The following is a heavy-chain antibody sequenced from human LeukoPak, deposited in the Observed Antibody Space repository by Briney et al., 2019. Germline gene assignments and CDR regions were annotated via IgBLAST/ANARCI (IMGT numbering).Heavy chain of an antibody. J-gene: IGHJ6*02. CDR1: GFTFSSYG. CDR3: ARAVLYYYYGMDV. Sequence: GGSLRLSCAASGFTFSSYGMHWVRQAPGKGLEWVAVIWYDGSNKYYADSVKGRFTISRDNSKNTLYLQMNSLRAEDTAVYYCARAVLYYYYGMDVWGQGATVTVSS. CDR2: IWYDGSNK. V-gene: IGHV3-33*01.